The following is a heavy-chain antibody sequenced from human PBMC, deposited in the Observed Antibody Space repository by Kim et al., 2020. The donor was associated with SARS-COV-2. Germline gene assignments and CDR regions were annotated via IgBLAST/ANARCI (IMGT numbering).Heavy chain of an antibody. CDR2: IVVGSGNT. CDR1: GFTFTSSA. V-gene: IGHV1-58*01. CDR3: AAEPMVRGVNNWFDP. J-gene: IGHJ5*02. D-gene: IGHD3-10*01. Sequence: SVKVSCKASGFTFTSSAVQWVRQARGQRLEWIGWIVVGSGNTNYAQKFQERVTITRDMSTSTAYMELSSLRSEDTAVYYCAAEPMVRGVNNWFDPWGQGTLVTVSS.